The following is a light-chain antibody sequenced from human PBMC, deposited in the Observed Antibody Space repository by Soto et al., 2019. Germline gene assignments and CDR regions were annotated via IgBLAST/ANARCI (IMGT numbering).Light chain of an antibody. Sequence: IQMTQSPSTLSSSVGDRVTITCRASQSISSWLAWYQQKPGKAPKLLIYDASSLESGVPSRFSGSGSGTEFTLTISSLQTDDFATYYCHSQTFGQGTKVDI. CDR3: HSQT. CDR1: QSISSW. CDR2: DAS. J-gene: IGKJ1*01. V-gene: IGKV1-5*01.